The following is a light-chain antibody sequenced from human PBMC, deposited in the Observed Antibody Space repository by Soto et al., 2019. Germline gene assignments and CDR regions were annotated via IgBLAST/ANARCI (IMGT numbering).Light chain of an antibody. Sequence: EIVMTQSPATLSVSPGERATLSCRASQSVSSNLAWYQQKPGQAPRLLIYGASNRATGIPARFSGSGSGTDFTLTISSLEPEDFAVYYCQQHFNGPITFGQGTRLEI. V-gene: IGKV3D-15*01. CDR2: GAS. CDR1: QSVSSN. J-gene: IGKJ5*01. CDR3: QQHFNGPIT.